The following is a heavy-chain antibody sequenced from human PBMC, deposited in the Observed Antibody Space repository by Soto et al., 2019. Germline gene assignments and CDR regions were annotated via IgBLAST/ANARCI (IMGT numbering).Heavy chain of an antibody. Sequence: QVQLVQSGAEVKKPGSSVRVSCKASGDTFSFYSINWVRQAPGLGLGWMGRFNPILSMSNYAQRFQGRVTVTADKSTITAYMELSSLRSEDTAMYYCASSYGSGYRAFDYWGQGALVTVSS. V-gene: IGHV1-69*02. CDR2: FNPILSMS. D-gene: IGHD3-10*01. J-gene: IGHJ4*02. CDR3: ASSYGSGYRAFDY. CDR1: GDTFSFYS.